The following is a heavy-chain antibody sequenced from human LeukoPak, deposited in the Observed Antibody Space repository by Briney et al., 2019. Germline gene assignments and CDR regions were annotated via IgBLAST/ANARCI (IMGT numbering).Heavy chain of an antibody. Sequence: PSGTLSLTCGVSGGSITSSNWWTWLRQPPGKGLEWIGEIYHSGSTNYNPSLQSRVTISVDRSKNQFSLKLSSVTAADTAVYYCARKDDTTTYYFDYWGQGTLVTVSS. D-gene: IGHD1-26*01. V-gene: IGHV4-4*02. CDR1: GGSITSSNW. CDR2: IYHSGST. J-gene: IGHJ4*02. CDR3: ARKDDTTTYYFDY.